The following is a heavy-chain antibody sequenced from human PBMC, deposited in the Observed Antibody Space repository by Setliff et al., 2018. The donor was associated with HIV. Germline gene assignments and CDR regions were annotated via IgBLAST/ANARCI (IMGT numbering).Heavy chain of an antibody. CDR2: ISAYNGNT. J-gene: IGHJ4*02. Sequence: ASVKVSCKASDYTFTSYGINWVPQAPGQGLEWMGWISAYNGNTNYAQKFQGRVTMAKDTSTSTAYMELRSLRSDDTAVYYCARDLSPIAAAGTSDYWGQGTLVTVSS. D-gene: IGHD6-13*01. V-gene: IGHV1-18*01. CDR3: ARDLSPIAAAGTSDY. CDR1: DYTFTSYG.